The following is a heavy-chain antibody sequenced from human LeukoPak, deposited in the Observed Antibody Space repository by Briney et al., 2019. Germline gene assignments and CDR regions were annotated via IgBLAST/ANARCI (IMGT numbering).Heavy chain of an antibody. CDR2: MNPNSGNT. V-gene: IGHV1-8*01. J-gene: IGHJ4*02. CDR1: GYTFTSYD. Sequence: GASVKVSCKASGYTFTSYDINWVRQATGQGLEWMGWMNPNSGNTGYAQKFQGRVTMTRNTSISTAYMELSSLRSEDTAVYYCAREPRTNGDPGPCFDYWGQGTLVTVSS. CDR3: AREPRTNGDPGPCFDY. D-gene: IGHD4-17*01.